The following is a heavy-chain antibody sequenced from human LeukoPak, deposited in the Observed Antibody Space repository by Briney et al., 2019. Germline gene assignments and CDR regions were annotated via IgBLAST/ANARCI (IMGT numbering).Heavy chain of an antibody. CDR1: GFTFSVYW. V-gene: IGHV3-7*05. CDR2: IKEDGSEK. J-gene: IGHJ4*02. D-gene: IGHD2-15*01. CDR3: ARYGGLRGDYFDC. Sequence: GGSLRLSCAASGFTFSVYWMTWVRQAPGKGLEWVANIKEDGSEKYYVDSVKGRFTISRDNAKNSLYLQMNSLRAEDTAVYYCARYGGLRGDYFDCWGQGTLVTVSS.